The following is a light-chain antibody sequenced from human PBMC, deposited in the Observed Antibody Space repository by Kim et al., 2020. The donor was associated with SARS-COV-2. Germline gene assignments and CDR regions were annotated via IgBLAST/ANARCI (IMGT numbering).Light chain of an antibody. Sequence: SYELTQPPSVSVAPGQTALITCGGNIIASKRVHWYQQRPGQAPVLVIYYDTDRPSGIPERFSGSSSGNTATLTISRVEDGDEADYYCQVWDGNSDHPYVFGTGTKVTVL. V-gene: IGLV3-21*04. CDR1: IIASKR. CDR3: QVWDGNSDHPYV. CDR2: YDT. J-gene: IGLJ1*01.